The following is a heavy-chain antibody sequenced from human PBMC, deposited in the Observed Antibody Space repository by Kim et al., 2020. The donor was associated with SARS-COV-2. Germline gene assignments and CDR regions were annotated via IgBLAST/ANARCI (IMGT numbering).Heavy chain of an antibody. CDR2: IYHSGST. J-gene: IGHJ4*02. Sequence: SETLSLTCAVSGGSISSSNWWSWVRQPPGKGLEWIGEIYHSGSTNYNPSLKSRVTISVDKSKNQFSLKLSSVTAADTAVYYCARAKGSGSYYGFDYWGQGTLVTVSS. V-gene: IGHV4-4*02. D-gene: IGHD1-26*01. CDR1: GGSISSSNW. CDR3: ARAKGSGSYYGFDY.